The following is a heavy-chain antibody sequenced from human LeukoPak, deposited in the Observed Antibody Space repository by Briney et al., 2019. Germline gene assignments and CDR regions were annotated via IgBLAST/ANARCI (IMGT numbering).Heavy chain of an antibody. Sequence: GGSLRLSCTASGFTFGDYSMTWVRQAPGKGLEWVGFIRSKGYGATTEHAASVKGRFTISRDDSKSIAYLQMNSLKTEDTAVYYCTGDRSSSGWYGRIDYWGQGTLVTVSS. D-gene: IGHD6-19*01. CDR2: IRSKGYGATT. J-gene: IGHJ4*02. CDR1: GFTFGDYS. CDR3: TGDRSSSGWYGRIDY. V-gene: IGHV3-49*04.